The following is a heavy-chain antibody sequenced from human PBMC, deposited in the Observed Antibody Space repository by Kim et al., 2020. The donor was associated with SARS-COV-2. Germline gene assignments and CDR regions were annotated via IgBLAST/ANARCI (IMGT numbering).Heavy chain of an antibody. Sequence: NNDRTNTYDADSGKARFTTTRDNAKNTVYLQMHSLGAEDTAVYYCTTAFEYWGQGTLVTVSS. CDR2: NNDRTNT. CDR3: TTAFEY. V-gene: IGHV3-74*01. J-gene: IGHJ4*02.